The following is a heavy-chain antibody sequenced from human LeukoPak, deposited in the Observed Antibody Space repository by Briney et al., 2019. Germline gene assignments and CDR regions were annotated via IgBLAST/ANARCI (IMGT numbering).Heavy chain of an antibody. J-gene: IGHJ1*01. V-gene: IGHV3-48*01. CDR3: ARDRRDYYDSSGYYYGPGQPEAEYFQH. Sequence: GGSLRLSCAASGFTFSSYSMNWVRQAPGKGLEWISYISSNGSVTYYADSVKGRFTISRDNAQNSLYLQMNSLRAEDTAVYYCARDRRDYYDSSGYYYGPGQPEAEYFQHWGQGTLVTVSS. CDR2: ISSNGSVT. CDR1: GFTFSSYS. D-gene: IGHD3-22*01.